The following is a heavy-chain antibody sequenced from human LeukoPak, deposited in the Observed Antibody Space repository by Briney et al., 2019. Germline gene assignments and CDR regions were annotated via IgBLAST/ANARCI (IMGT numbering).Heavy chain of an antibody. CDR2: LHSDGTT. J-gene: IGHJ5*02. V-gene: IGHV3-66*01. D-gene: IGHD2-15*01. CDR3: AGGRRDEAAYDR. Sequence: GGSLRLSCTASGFTVNTNYMSWVRLAPGKGLEWVSLLHSDGTTYYAESVKGRFTISTDNSRSTLCLHMNSLRVEDTAVYYCAGGRRDEAAYDRWGQGTLVTVSS. CDR1: GFTVNTNY.